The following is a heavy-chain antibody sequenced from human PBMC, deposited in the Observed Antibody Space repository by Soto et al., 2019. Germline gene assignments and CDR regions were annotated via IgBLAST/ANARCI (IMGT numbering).Heavy chain of an antibody. CDR3: TRDPSWGAFDI. D-gene: IGHD7-27*01. CDR2: INGDGSDR. Sequence: VGSLRLSCIASGFSSSDYWMAWIRQVPGKGLEWVAAINGDGSDRGYLESVEGRFTISRDNANNSVFLHLNTLTAEDTAVYFCTRDPSWGAFDIWGQGTMVTVSS. J-gene: IGHJ3*02. V-gene: IGHV3-7*01. CDR1: GFSSSDYW.